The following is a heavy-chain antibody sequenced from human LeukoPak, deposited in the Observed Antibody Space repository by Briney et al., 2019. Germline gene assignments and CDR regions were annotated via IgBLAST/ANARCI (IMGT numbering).Heavy chain of an antibody. CDR2: IWYDGSNE. D-gene: IGHD1-26*01. J-gene: IGHJ4*01. CDR3: AKDYGWNAIVRATAGFDF. CDR1: GFAFSSSG. Sequence: GGSLRLSCATSGFAFSSSGMHWVRQAPGKGLEWVAVIWYDGSNEYYADSVKGRFTISRDNSKNTLYLQMNSLRAEDTAVYYCAKDYGWNAIVRATAGFDFWGQGTLATVSS. V-gene: IGHV3-30*02.